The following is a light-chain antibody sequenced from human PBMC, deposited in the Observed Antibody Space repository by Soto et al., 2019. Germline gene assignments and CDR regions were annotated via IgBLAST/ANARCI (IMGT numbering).Light chain of an antibody. CDR3: AAWEDSLNGHV. CDR1: SSNIGSNT. CDR2: SNN. V-gene: IGLV1-44*01. J-gene: IGLJ1*01. Sequence: QSVLTQPPSASGTPGQRVTISCSGSSSNIGSNTVNWYQQLPATAPKLLIYSNNQRPSGVPDRFSGSKSGTSASLAISGLQSEDEADYYCAAWEDSLNGHVFGTGTKLTVL.